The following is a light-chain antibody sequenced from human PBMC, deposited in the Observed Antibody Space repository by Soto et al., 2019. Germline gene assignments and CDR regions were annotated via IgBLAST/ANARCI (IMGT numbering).Light chain of an antibody. V-gene: IGKV3-15*01. CDR2: GAS. CDR1: QSVNSD. Sequence: EIVMTQSPATLSVSPGERATLSCRASQSVNSDLAWYQQKPGQAPRLLIYGASTRAAGFPARFSGSGSGTEFTLTISSLQSEDFAIYYCQQYQDWPLTFGQGTKVDIK. CDR3: QQYQDWPLT. J-gene: IGKJ1*01.